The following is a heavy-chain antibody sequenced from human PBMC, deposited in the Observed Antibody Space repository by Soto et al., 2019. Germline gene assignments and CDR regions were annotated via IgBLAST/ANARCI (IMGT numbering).Heavy chain of an antibody. CDR2: SNWDDDQ. CDR3: AISDQYRSSSRVYYYGMDV. D-gene: IGHD6-6*01. V-gene: IGHV2-70*01. J-gene: IGHJ6*02. CDR1: GFSLNTGGMC. Sequence: SGPTLVNPTQTLTLTCTFSGFSLNTGGMCVSWTRQPPGKALEWLALSNWDDDQYYSPSLKTRRTISKDTSQNQVVITMTNMDPVDTATYYWAISDQYRSSSRVYYYGMDVWGQGTTVTVSS.